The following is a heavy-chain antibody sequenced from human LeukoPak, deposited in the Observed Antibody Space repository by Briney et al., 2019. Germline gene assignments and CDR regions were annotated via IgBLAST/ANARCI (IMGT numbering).Heavy chain of an antibody. J-gene: IGHJ6*03. CDR1: GGSISSYY. Sequence: SGTLSLTCTVSGGSISSYYWSWIRQPAGKGLEWIGRIYTSRSTNYNPSLKSRVTISVDTSKNQFSLKLSSVTAADTAVYYCAREQTLRYFDWLPKNYYYYYMDVWGKGTTVTISS. D-gene: IGHD3-9*01. CDR2: IYTSRST. CDR3: AREQTLRYFDWLPKNYYYYYMDV. V-gene: IGHV4-4*07.